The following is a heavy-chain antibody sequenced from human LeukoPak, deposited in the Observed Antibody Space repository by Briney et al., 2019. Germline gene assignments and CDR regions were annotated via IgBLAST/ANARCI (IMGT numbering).Heavy chain of an antibody. CDR1: GGSISSSGYY. CDR3: ARVPPYCSSTSCYRTSRYYFDY. D-gene: IGHD2-2*01. J-gene: IGHJ4*02. CDR2: INHSGST. Sequence: SETLSLTCTVSGGSISSSGYYWSWIRQPPGKGLEWIGEINHSGSTNYNPSLKSRVTISVDTSKNQFSLKLSSVTAADTAVYYCARVPPYCSSTSCYRTSRYYFDYWGQGTLVTVSS. V-gene: IGHV4-39*07.